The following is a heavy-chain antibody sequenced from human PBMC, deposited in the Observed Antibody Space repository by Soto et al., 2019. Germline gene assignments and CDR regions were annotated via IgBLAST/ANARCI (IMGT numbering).Heavy chain of an antibody. J-gene: IGHJ6*02. CDR2: IYYSGST. CDR1: GGSISSSSYY. D-gene: IGHD3-3*01. CDR3: AITPTGRSYYDFWSGYYTTDYYYGMDV. V-gene: IGHV4-39*01. Sequence: SETLSLTCTVSGGSISSSSYYWGWIRQPPGKGLEWIGSIYYSGSTYYNPSLKSRVTISVDTSKNQFSLKLSSVTAADTAVYYCAITPTGRSYYDFWSGYYTTDYYYGMDVWGQGTTVTVSS.